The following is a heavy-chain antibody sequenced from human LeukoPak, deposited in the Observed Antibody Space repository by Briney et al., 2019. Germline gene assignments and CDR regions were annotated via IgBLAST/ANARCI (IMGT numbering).Heavy chain of an antibody. CDR2: IYYSGST. D-gene: IGHD3-16*01. CDR1: GGSISSGGYY. Sequence: SETLSLTCTVSGGSISSGGYYWSWIRQHPGKGLEWIGYIYYSGSTYYNPSLKSRVTISVDTSKNQFSLKLSSVTAADTAVYYCARGGRGGYWYFDLWGRGTLVTVSS. CDR3: ARGGRGGYWYFDL. J-gene: IGHJ2*01. V-gene: IGHV4-31*03.